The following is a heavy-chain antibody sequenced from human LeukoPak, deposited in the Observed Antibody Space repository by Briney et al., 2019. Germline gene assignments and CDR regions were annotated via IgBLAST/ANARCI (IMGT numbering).Heavy chain of an antibody. V-gene: IGHV1-2*02. J-gene: IGHJ5*02. CDR1: GYTFTDYY. CDR3: ARLNPRYCSSTSCSGTTFDP. CDR2: INPNSGGT. Sequence: ASVKVSCKASGYTFTDYYMHWVRQAPGQGLEWMGWINPNSGGTNYAQKFQGRVTMTRDTSISTAYMELSRLRSDDTAVYYCARLNPRYCSSTSCSGTTFDPWGQGTLVTVSS. D-gene: IGHD2-2*01.